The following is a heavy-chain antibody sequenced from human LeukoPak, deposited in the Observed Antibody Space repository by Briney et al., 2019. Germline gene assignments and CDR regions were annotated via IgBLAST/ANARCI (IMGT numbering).Heavy chain of an antibody. CDR1: GYTFTGYY. CDR2: INPNSGGT. D-gene: IGHD3-10*01. J-gene: IGHJ4*02. V-gene: IGHV1-2*02. CDR3: APNYYGSGSYFY. Sequence: ASVKVSCKASGYTFTGYYMHWVRQAPGQGLEWMGWINPNSGGTNYAQKFQGRVTMTRDTSISTAYMELSRLRSDDTAVYYCAPNYYGSGSYFYWGQGTLVTVSS.